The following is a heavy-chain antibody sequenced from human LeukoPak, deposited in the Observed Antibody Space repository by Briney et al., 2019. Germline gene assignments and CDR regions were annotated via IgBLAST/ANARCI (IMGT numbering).Heavy chain of an antibody. CDR2: ISSSGSTI. Sequence: GGSLRLSCAASGFTFSSYEMNWVRQAPGKGLEWVSYISSSGSTIYYADSVKGRFTISRDNAKNSLYLQMNRLRAEVTAVYFCSEGLFRYFGALIRRTRGYYYYGMDVWGQGTTVTVSS. V-gene: IGHV3-48*03. CDR1: GFTFSSYE. CDR3: SEGLFRYFGALIRRTRGYYYYGMDV. J-gene: IGHJ6*02. D-gene: IGHD3-9*01.